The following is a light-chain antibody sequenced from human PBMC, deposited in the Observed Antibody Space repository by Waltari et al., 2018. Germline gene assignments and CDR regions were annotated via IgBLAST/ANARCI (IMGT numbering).Light chain of an antibody. V-gene: IGLV1-51*01. Sequence: HSVLTQPPSVSAAPGQKVTISCSGSSSNIGNNYVYWYQQFPGTAPKLLIYDNNKRPPGIPDRFSGSTCGTSATLGSTGLQTGDEAVYYCVTGDSSLSAPVFGGDTQRSVL. CDR1: SSNIGNNY. CDR2: DNN. CDR3: VTGDSSLSAPV. J-gene: IGLJ7*01.